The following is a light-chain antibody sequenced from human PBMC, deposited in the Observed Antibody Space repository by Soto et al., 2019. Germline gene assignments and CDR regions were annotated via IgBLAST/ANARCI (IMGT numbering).Light chain of an antibody. CDR2: GAS. CDR1: QSVTIDF. J-gene: IGKJ2*01. V-gene: IGKV3-20*01. Sequence: EIVLTQSPGTLSLSPGERATLSCRASQSVTIDFLAWYQHKPGQAPRLLIYGASTKAAGVPDRFSGSGSGTDFTLTITRLEPEDFAVYYCQQYGRSSLMFTFGQGTKLGV. CDR3: QQYGRSSLMFT.